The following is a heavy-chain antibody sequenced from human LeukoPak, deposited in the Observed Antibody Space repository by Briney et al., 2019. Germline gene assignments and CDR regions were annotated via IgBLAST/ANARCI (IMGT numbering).Heavy chain of an antibody. J-gene: IGHJ4*02. D-gene: IGHD3-22*01. Sequence: SETLSLTCTVSGGSISSYYWSWIRQPPGKGLELIGYIYYSGSTNYNPSLKSRVTISVDTSKNQFSLKLSSVTAADTAVYYCAGANYDSSGVHWGQGTLVTVSS. CDR2: IYYSGST. V-gene: IGHV4-59*01. CDR1: GGSISSYY. CDR3: AGANYDSSGVH.